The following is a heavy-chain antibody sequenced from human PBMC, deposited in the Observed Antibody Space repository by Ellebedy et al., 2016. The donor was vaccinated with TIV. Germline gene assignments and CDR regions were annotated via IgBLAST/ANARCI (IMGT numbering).Heavy chain of an antibody. Sequence: MPSETLSLTCSVSGGSISPYHWSWIRQPPGKGLEWIGYISYNGDTNYNPSLKSRATISLDTSKNQFSLRLSSVTAADTAVYYCTRGLSSAWYGDDDPWGRGILVTVSS. CDR2: ISYNGDT. D-gene: IGHD6-19*01. J-gene: IGHJ5*02. CDR3: TRGLSSAWYGDDDP. CDR1: GGSISPYH. V-gene: IGHV4-59*12.